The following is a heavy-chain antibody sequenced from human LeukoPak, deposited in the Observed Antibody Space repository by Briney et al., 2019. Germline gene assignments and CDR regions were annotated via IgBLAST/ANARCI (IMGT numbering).Heavy chain of an antibody. V-gene: IGHV1-69*06. CDR2: IIPIFGTA. D-gene: IGHD4-23*01. CDR1: GGTFSSYA. CDR3: ARESLGGDDEYGGPGTD. J-gene: IGHJ4*02. Sequence: EASVKVSCKASGGTFSSYAISWVRQAPGQGLEWMGGIIPIFGTANYAQKFQGRVTITADKSTSTAYMELSSLRSEDTAVYYCARESLGGDDEYGGPGTDWGQGTLVTVSS.